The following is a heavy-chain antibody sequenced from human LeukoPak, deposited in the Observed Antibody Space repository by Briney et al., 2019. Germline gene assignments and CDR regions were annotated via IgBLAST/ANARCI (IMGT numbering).Heavy chain of an antibody. V-gene: IGHV3-23*01. CDR2: LSVSGGTT. D-gene: IGHD4-17*01. J-gene: IGHJ4*02. CDR1: GFTFSTYW. Sequence: PGGSLRLSCAASGFTFSTYWMHWVRKAPGKGLEWVSVLSVSGGTTYYADSVKGRFTISRDNSKNTLYLQMNSLRAEDTAVYYCAKGLRFFDYWGQGTLVTVSS. CDR3: AKGLRFFDY.